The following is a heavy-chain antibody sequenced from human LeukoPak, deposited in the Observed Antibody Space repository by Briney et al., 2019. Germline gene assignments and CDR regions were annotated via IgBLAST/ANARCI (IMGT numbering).Heavy chain of an antibody. Sequence: GGSLRLSCAASGFTFSTYWMSWVRQAPGKGLEWVANINQDGGEKYYVDSVKGRFTISRDNAKSSLYLQMNSLRAEDTAIYYCAGRPSTTIPWGQGTLVTVSS. CDR1: GFTFSTYW. CDR2: INQDGGEK. V-gene: IGHV3-7*01. J-gene: IGHJ4*02. D-gene: IGHD3-9*01. CDR3: AGRPSTTIP.